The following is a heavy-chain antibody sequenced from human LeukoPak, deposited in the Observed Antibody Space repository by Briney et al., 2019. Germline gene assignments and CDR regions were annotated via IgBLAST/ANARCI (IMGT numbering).Heavy chain of an antibody. J-gene: IGHJ6*03. CDR3: ARDYYYYMDV. Sequence: PGGSLRLSCAASGFTFDDYAMSWVRQAPGKGLEWVSGINWNGGGIGYADSVKGRFTISRDNAKNSLYLQMNSLRAEDTAVYYCARDYYYYMDVWGKGTTVTVSS. V-gene: IGHV3-20*04. CDR2: INWNGGGI. CDR1: GFTFDDYA.